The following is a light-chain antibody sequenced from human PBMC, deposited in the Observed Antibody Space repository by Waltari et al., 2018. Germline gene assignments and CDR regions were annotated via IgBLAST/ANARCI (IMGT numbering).Light chain of an antibody. Sequence: TVLTQFPATFSASPGQRATSSCRASQSLSNYLAWYQQKPGQAPRLLIYDASTRATGILARFSGSGSGTEFTLAISSLQSEDIAVYYCQQYGSWPLTFGGGTKVEFK. CDR2: DAS. CDR3: QQYGSWPLT. V-gene: IGKV3-15*01. CDR1: QSLSNY. J-gene: IGKJ4*01.